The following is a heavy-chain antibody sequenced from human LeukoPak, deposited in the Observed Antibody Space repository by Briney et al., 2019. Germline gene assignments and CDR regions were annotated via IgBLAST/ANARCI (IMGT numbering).Heavy chain of an antibody. D-gene: IGHD5-18*01. Sequence: SETLSLTCTVSGGSISSYYWSWIRQPPGKGLEWIGYIYYSGSTNYNPSLKSRVTISVDTSKNQFSLKLSSVTAADTAVYYCAKTKALRGYSYGYTWFDPWGQGTLVTVSS. CDR3: AKTKALRGYSYGYTWFDP. CDR1: GGSISSYY. J-gene: IGHJ5*02. V-gene: IGHV4-59*12. CDR2: IYYSGST.